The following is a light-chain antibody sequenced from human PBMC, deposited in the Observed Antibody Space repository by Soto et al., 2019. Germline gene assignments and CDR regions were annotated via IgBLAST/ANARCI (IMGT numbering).Light chain of an antibody. V-gene: IGLV4-69*01. CDR2: LYSDGSH. CDR1: SGHSSYA. Sequence: QSVLTQSPSASASLGASVKLTCTLSSGHSSYAIACHQQQPEKGPRYLMKLYSDGSHSKGDGIPHRFSGSSSEAERYLTISSLQSEDEADYYCQTWGTGILVFGGGTKVTVL. J-gene: IGLJ3*02. CDR3: QTWGTGILV.